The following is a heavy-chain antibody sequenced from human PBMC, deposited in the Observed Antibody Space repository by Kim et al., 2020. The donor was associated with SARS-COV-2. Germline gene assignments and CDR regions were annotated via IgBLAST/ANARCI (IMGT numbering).Heavy chain of an antibody. D-gene: IGHD3-10*01. Sequence: GGSLRLSCAASGFTFSSYGMHWVRQAPGKGLEWVAVIWYDGSNKYYADSVKGRFTISRDNSKNTLYLRMNSLRAEDTAVYYCAKASGYGSGEEGIDYWGQGTLVTVSS. J-gene: IGHJ4*02. V-gene: IGHV3-33*06. CDR1: GFTFSSYG. CDR2: IWYDGSNK. CDR3: AKASGYGSGEEGIDY.